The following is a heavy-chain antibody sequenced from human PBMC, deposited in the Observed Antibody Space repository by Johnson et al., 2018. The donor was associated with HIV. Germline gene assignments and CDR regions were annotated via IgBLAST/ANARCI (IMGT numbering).Heavy chain of an antibody. D-gene: IGHD3-16*02. Sequence: VQLVESGGGLVHPGGSLRLSCAASGFTFIVLAMPWFGRVPGRGLSWVSVIRGVGVNPFKAASVRGGFQSSRTISKSPLNLQMNSLRAEDTALYYCAKDFMITFGEVVVWDAFDMWGQGTLVSVSS. CDR3: AKDFMITFGEVVVWDAFDM. V-gene: IGHV3-23*04. J-gene: IGHJ3*02. CDR2: IRGVGVNP. CDR1: GFTFIVLA.